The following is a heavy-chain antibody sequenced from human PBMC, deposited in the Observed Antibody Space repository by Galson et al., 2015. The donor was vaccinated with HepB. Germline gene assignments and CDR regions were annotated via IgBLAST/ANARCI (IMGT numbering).Heavy chain of an antibody. CDR1: GFTFSSYA. J-gene: IGHJ4*02. CDR3: AKESYYDILTGYHTGVDY. Sequence: SLRLSCAASGFTFSSYAMSWVRQAPGKGLEWVSAISGSGGSTYYADSVKGRFTISRDNSKNTLYLQMNSLRAEDTAVHYCAKESYYDILTGYHTGVDYWGRGTLVTVSS. D-gene: IGHD3-9*01. CDR2: ISGSGGST. V-gene: IGHV3-23*01.